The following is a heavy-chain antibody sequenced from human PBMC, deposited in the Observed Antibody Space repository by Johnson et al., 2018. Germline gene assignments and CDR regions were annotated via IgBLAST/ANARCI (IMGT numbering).Heavy chain of an antibody. CDR3: ARHAAGSRSLKRNGMDV. CDR2: IYYGGST. Sequence: QVQLQESGPGLVKPSETLSLTCTVSGDSISSSTYYWGWIRQPPGKGQAWIGSIYYGGSTYYNPSLMSRVTISVDTSKNQFSLRLSSVTAADTAVYYCARHAAGSRSLKRNGMDVWGQGTTVTVSS. V-gene: IGHV4-39*01. CDR1: GDSISSSTYY. D-gene: IGHD6-13*01. J-gene: IGHJ6*02.